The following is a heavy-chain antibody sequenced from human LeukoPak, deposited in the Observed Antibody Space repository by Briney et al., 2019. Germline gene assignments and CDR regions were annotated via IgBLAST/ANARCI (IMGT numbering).Heavy chain of an antibody. J-gene: IGHJ4*02. D-gene: IGHD4-17*01. CDR1: GYTFINYA. Sequence: GASVTVSCKASGYTFINYAIHWVRQAPGQGLEWMGWVSPYNGDTKYAQNHQGRVTMTTDTSTTTAHMELRSLTSDDTAVYYCAKAWDYGDRGEIDYWGQGTLVTASS. V-gene: IGHV1-18*01. CDR2: VSPYNGDT. CDR3: AKAWDYGDRGEIDY.